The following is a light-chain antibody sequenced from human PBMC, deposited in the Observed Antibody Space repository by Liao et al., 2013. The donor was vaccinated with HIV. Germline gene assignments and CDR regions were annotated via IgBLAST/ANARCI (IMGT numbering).Light chain of an antibody. CDR2: KDS. CDR3: QSPDSSGTYYVL. J-gene: IGLJ2*01. CDR1: ALPKQY. Sequence: SYELTQPPSVSVSPGQTARITCSGDALPKQYAYWYQQKPGQAPVLLIYKDSERPSGIPERFSGSSSGTTVTLTISGVQAEDEADYYCQSPDSSGTYYVLFGGGTKLTVL. V-gene: IGLV3-25*03.